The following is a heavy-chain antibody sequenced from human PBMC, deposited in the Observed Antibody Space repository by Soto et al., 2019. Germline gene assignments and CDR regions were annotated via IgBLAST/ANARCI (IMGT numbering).Heavy chain of an antibody. J-gene: IGHJ4*01. CDR1: RFTFTNFG. D-gene: IGHD6-19*01. V-gene: IGHV3-48*02. Sequence: GGSLRLSCVGSRFTFTNFGMHWVRQAPGKGLEWVSYITSDERTIHYADSVKGRFTNSRDNAKNSVYLQMTSLRDEDTAVYYCARSVEGHFDFWGQGILVTVSS. CDR2: ITSDERTI. CDR3: ARSVEGHFDF.